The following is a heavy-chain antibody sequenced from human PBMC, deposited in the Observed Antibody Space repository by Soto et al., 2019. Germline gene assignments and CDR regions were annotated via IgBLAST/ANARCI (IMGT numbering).Heavy chain of an antibody. CDR1: GYTLTELS. CDR3: ATGPPQYYDILTGSNYYYYGMDV. CDR2: FDPEDGET. J-gene: IGHJ6*02. D-gene: IGHD3-9*01. Sequence: ASVKVSCKVSGYTLTELSMHWVRQAPGKGLEWMGGFDPEDGETIYAQKFQGRVTMTEDTSTDTAYMELSSLRSEDTAVYYCATGPPQYYDILTGSNYYYYGMDVWGQGTTVTSP. V-gene: IGHV1-24*01.